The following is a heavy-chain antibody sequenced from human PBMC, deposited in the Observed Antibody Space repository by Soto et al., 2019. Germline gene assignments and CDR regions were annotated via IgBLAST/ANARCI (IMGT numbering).Heavy chain of an antibody. V-gene: IGHV4-4*02. D-gene: IGHD2-2*01. CDR1: GVSISGTNW. J-gene: IGHJ4*02. CDR2: IYHSGST. Sequence: QVQLQESGPGLVKPSGTLSLTCAVSGVSISGTNWWTWVRQSPGKGLEWIGDIYHSGSTSYSPSLKSRITISLDKSKNQFSLKLTSVTAADSAVYYCARRRDALFDSWGQGTLVTVSS. CDR3: ARRRDALFDS.